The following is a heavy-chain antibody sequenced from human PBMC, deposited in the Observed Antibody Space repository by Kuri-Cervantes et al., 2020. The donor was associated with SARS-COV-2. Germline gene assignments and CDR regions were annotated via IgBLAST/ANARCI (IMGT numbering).Heavy chain of an antibody. CDR1: GHTFRTIG. CDR2: INPNSGGT. CDR3: ARDRGPQAMFDP. V-gene: IGHV1-2*02. Sequence: ASVKVSCKASGHTFRTIGISWVRQAPGQGLEWMGWINPNSGGTNYAQKFQGRVTMTRDASISTAYMELSRLRSDDTAVYYCARDRGPQAMFDPWGQGTLVTVSS. J-gene: IGHJ5*02.